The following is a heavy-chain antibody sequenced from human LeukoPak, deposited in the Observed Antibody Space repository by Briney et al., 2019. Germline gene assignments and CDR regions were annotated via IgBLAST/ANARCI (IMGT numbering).Heavy chain of an antibody. V-gene: IGHV4-61*02. CDR3: ARLSLFGDPFDY. D-gene: IGHD4-17*01. CDR1: GGSISSGSYY. Sequence: SETLSLTCTVSGGSISSGSYYWSWIRQPAGKELEWIGRIYTSGSTNYNPSLKSRVTISVDTSKNQFSLKLSSVTAADTAVYYCARLSLFGDPFDYWGQGTLVTVSS. J-gene: IGHJ4*02. CDR2: IYTSGST.